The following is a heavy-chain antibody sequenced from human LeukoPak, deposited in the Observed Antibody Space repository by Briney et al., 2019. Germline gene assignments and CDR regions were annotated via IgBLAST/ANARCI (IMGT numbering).Heavy chain of an antibody. V-gene: IGHV3-64*01. CDR3: ARWRGSYCDY. J-gene: IGHJ4*02. Sequence: GGSLRLSCAASGFAFSSSAMHWVRQAPGKGLEYASAISSDGGRTYYANSVKGRFTISRDNSKDTLYLQMGSLRAEDMAVYYCARWRGSYCDYWGQGTLVTVAS. CDR2: ISSDGGRT. CDR1: GFAFSSSA. D-gene: IGHD3-16*01.